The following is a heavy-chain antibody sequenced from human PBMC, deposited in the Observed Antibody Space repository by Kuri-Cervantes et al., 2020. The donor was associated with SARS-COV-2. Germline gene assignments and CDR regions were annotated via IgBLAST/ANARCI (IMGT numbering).Heavy chain of an antibody. CDR1: GFTFSNYE. D-gene: IGHD5-24*01. CDR3: ARESRDAYNLGSFDL. J-gene: IGHJ2*01. V-gene: IGHV3-48*03. CDR2: ISSSGSAI. Sequence: GESLKISCAASGFTFSNYEMHWVRQAPGKGLEWVSYISSSGSAIYYADSVKGRFTISRDNAKNSLYLQMNSLRDEDTAVYYCARESRDAYNLGSFDLWGRGTLVTVSS.